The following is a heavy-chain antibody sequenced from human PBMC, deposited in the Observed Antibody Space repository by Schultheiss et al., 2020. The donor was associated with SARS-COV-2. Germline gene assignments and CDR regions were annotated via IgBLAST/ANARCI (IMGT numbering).Heavy chain of an antibody. Sequence: GSLRLSCVASGFAFSKYGMHWVRQGPGKGLESVAFIGHDGSNQFYTDSVRGRFIISRDNSKNTVFLQMYNLRGEDTAVYYCARDGPNWAYDFWGQGTPVTVSS. CDR1: GFAFSKYG. CDR3: ARDGPNWAYDF. J-gene: IGHJ4*02. D-gene: IGHD2-8*01. V-gene: IGHV3-30*02. CDR2: IGHDGSNQ.